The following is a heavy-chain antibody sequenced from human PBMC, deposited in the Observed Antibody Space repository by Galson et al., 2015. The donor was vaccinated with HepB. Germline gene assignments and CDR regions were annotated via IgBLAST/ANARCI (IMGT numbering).Heavy chain of an antibody. J-gene: IGHJ4*02. CDR1: GFTFSSYG. D-gene: IGHD6-13*01. CDR3: AKGRSKQLVILGLDY. Sequence: SLRLSCAASGFTFSSYGMHWVRQAPGKGLEWVAVISYDGSNKYYADSVKGRFTISRDNSKNTLYLQMNSLRAEDTAVYYCAKGRSKQLVILGLDYWGQGTLVTVSS. V-gene: IGHV3-30*18. CDR2: ISYDGSNK.